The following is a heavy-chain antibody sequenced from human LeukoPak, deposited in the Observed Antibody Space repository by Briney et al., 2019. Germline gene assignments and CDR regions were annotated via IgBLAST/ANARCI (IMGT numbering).Heavy chain of an antibody. Sequence: GGSLRLSCAASGFTFSSYWMHWVRHAPGKGLVWVSRINSDGSSTSYADSVKGRFTISRDNAKNTLYLQMNSLRAEDTAVYYCAKPFYYDSSGYWADWGQGTLVTVSS. V-gene: IGHV3-74*01. D-gene: IGHD3-22*01. CDR1: GFTFSSYW. CDR3: AKPFYYDSSGYWAD. J-gene: IGHJ4*02. CDR2: INSDGSST.